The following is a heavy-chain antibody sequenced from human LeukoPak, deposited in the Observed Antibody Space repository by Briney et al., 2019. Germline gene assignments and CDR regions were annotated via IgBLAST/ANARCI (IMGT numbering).Heavy chain of an antibody. CDR2: ISGSGGST. Sequence: GGSLRLSCAASGFTFSSYAMSWVRQAPGKGLEWVSAISGSGGSTYYADSVKGRFTISRDNSKNTLYLQMNSLRAEDTAVYYCAKLGAGIVVVPAANWGQGTLVTVSP. D-gene: IGHD2-2*01. V-gene: IGHV3-23*01. CDR1: GFTFSSYA. CDR3: AKLGAGIVVVPAAN. J-gene: IGHJ4*02.